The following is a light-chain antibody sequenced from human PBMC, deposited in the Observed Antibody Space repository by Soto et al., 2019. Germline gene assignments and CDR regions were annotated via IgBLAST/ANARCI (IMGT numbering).Light chain of an antibody. Sequence: DIQMTQSPSSLSASVGDRVTITCRASQSISSYLNWYQQKPGKAPKLLIYAASSLQSGVPSRFSGSGSGTASTLTISSLQPEDFATYYCQPSYSTPPTFGQGTKLEIK. CDR2: AAS. CDR1: QSISSY. V-gene: IGKV1-39*01. J-gene: IGKJ2*01. CDR3: QPSYSTPPT.